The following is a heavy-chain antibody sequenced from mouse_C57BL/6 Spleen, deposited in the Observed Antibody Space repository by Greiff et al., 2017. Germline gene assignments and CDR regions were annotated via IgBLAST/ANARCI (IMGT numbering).Heavy chain of an antibody. Sequence: SGFSLTSYGVHWVRQPPGKGLEWLVVLWSDGSTTYNSALKSRLSISKDNSKSQVFLKMNSRQTDDAAMYYCARLGGDYPYFDVWGTGTTVTVSS. CDR2: LWSDGST. V-gene: IGHV2-6-1*01. J-gene: IGHJ1*03. CDR1: GFSLTSYG. CDR3: ARLGGDYPYFDV. D-gene: IGHD2-13*01.